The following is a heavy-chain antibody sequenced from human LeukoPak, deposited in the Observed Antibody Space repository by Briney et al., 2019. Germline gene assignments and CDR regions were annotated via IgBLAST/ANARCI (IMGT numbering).Heavy chain of an antibody. CDR3: STAKFDY. J-gene: IGHJ4*02. Sequence: PGGSPRLSCAASGSTLSFYSMNWVRQAPGMGLEWISHISVSGSSIHYAESVKGRFTISRDSAKNSLYLQMNSLRAEDTAVYYCSTAKFDYWGQGTLLTVSS. CDR2: ISVSGSSI. V-gene: IGHV3-48*01. CDR1: GSTLSFYS.